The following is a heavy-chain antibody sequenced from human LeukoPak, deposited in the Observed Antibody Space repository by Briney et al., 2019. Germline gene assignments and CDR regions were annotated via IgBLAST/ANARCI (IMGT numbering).Heavy chain of an antibody. CDR3: ARDRTGE. CDR2: ISSSGSTM. D-gene: IGHD7-27*01. Sequence: GGSLRLSCAASGFTFSSYGMHWVRQAPGKGLEWVSYISSSGSTMYYADSVKGRFTISRDNAKNSLYLQMNSLRAEDTAVYYCARDRTGEWGQGTLVTVSS. J-gene: IGHJ4*02. CDR1: GFTFSSYG. V-gene: IGHV3-48*04.